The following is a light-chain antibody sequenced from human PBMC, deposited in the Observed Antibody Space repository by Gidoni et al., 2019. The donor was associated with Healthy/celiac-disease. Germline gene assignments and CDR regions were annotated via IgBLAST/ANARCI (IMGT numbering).Light chain of an antibody. CDR3: QQYNSYPWT. V-gene: IGKV1-5*03. CDR2: KAS. J-gene: IGKJ1*01. Sequence: DIQMTQSPSTLSASVGDRVTITCRASQSISSWLAWYQQKPGKAPKLLIYKASSLESGVPSRFSGSGSGKEFTLNISSLQPDDFATYYCQQYNSYPWTFGQGTKVEIK. CDR1: QSISSW.